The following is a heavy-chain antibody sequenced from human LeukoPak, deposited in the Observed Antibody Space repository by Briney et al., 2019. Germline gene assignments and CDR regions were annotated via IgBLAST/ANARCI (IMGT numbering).Heavy chain of an antibody. CDR2: ISYDGSNK. CDR1: GFTFSSYA. D-gene: IGHD2-2*01. Sequence: PGGSLRLSCAASGFTFSSYAMYWVRQAPGKGLEWVAVISYDGSNKYYADSVKGRFTISRDNSKNTLYLQMNSLRAEDTAVYYCARAYQLLDWFDPWGQGTLVTVSS. V-gene: IGHV3-30*04. CDR3: ARAYQLLDWFDP. J-gene: IGHJ5*02.